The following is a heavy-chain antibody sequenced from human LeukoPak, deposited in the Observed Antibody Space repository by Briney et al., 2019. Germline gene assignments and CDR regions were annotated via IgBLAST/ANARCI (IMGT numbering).Heavy chain of an antibody. D-gene: IGHD6-19*01. CDR2: ISSSSSTI. CDR1: GFTFSSYS. V-gene: IGHV3-48*01. J-gene: IGHJ4*02. CDR3: AKTKIAVAGTFDY. Sequence: GGSLRLSCAASGFTFSSYSMNWVRQAPGKGLEWVSYISSSSSTIYYADSVKGRFTISRDNAKNSLYLQMNSLRAKDTAVYYCAKTKIAVAGTFDYWGQGTLVTVSS.